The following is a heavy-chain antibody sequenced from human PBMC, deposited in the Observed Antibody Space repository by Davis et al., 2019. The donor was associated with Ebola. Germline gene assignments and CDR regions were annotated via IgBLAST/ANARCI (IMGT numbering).Heavy chain of an antibody. CDR2: IRSKANSYAT. V-gene: IGHV3-73*01. CDR1: GFTFSGSA. J-gene: IGHJ4*02. Sequence: PGGSLRLSCAASGFTFSGSAMHWVRQASGKGLEWVGRIRSKANSYATAYAASVKGRFTISRDDSKNTAYLQMNSLKTEDTAVYYCTRHEDYYDSSGYPFDYWGQGTLVTVSS. D-gene: IGHD3-22*01. CDR3: TRHEDYYDSSGYPFDY.